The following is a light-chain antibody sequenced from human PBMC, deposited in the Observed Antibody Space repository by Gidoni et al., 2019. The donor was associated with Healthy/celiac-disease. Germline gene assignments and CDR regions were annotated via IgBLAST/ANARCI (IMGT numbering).Light chain of an antibody. CDR2: ENN. J-gene: IGLJ3*02. CDR1: SSNIGNNN. V-gene: IGLV1-51*02. CDR3: GTWDSSLSAGV. Sequence: QSVLTQPPSVSAAPGQKVTIPGSGRSSNIGNNNVSWYQQLPGTPPKLLIYENNKRPSGIPARFSGSKSGTSATLGTTGLQTGDEADYYCGTWDSSLSAGVFGGGTKLTVL.